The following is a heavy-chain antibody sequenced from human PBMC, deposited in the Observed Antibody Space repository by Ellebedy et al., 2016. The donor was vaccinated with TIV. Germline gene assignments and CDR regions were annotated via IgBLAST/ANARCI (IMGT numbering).Heavy chain of an antibody. CDR1: GFSLSTGGVG. CDR2: IYWNDDR. Sequence: SGPTLVXPTQTLTLTCTFSGFSLSTGGVGVGWIRQPPGKALEWLAVIYWNDDRRYSPSLKSRVTITKATSENHVFLTMTNVDPVDTATYYCARMKRAYNWGADFDFWGQGTLLTVSS. J-gene: IGHJ4*02. D-gene: IGHD5-24*01. CDR3: ARMKRAYNWGADFDF. V-gene: IGHV2-5*01.